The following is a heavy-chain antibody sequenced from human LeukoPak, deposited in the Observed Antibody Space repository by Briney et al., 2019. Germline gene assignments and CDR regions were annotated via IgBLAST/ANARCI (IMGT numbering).Heavy chain of an antibody. CDR1: GFTFSNYW. CDR3: AELGITMIGGV. Sequence: GGSLRLSCAAPGFTFSNYWMHWVRQAPGKGLEWVSYISSSSSTIYYADSVKGRFTISRDNAKNSLYLQMNSLRAEDTAVYYCAELGITMIGGVWGKGTTVTISS. V-gene: IGHV3-48*04. D-gene: IGHD3-10*02. J-gene: IGHJ6*04. CDR2: ISSSSSTI.